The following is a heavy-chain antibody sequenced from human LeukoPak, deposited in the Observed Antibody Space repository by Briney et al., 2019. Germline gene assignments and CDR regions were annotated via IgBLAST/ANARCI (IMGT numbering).Heavy chain of an antibody. CDR2: INAGNGNT. J-gene: IGHJ4*02. CDR1: GYTFTSYA. Sequence: ASVKVSCKASGYTFTSYAMHWVRQAPGQRLEWMGWINAGNGNTKYSQKFQGRVTITRDTSASTAYMELRSLRSDDTAVYYCHITMVRGVSLLPYRGQGTLVTVSS. CDR3: HITMVRGVSLLPY. D-gene: IGHD3-10*01. V-gene: IGHV1-3*01.